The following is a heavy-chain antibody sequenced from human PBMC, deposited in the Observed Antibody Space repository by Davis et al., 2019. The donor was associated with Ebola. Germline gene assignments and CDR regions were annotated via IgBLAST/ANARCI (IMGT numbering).Heavy chain of an antibody. CDR2: INPSGGST. V-gene: IGHV1-46*03. Sequence: ASVKVSCKASGYTFTSYYMHWVRQAPGQGLEWMGIINPSGGSTSYAQKFQGRVTMTRDTSTSTVHMELSSLRSEDTAVYYCARGNGGEVQVDDILTGYYYYYGMDVWGQGTTVTVSS. CDR3: ARGNGGEVQVDDILTGYYYYYGMDV. J-gene: IGHJ6*02. D-gene: IGHD3-9*01. CDR1: GYTFTSYY.